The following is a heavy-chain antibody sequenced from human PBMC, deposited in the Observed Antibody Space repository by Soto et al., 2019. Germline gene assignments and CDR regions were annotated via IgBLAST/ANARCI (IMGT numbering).Heavy chain of an antibody. CDR1: GFTFSSYG. Sequence: GGSLRLSCAASGFTFSSYGMHWVRQAPGKGLEWVAVIWYDGSNKYYADSVKGRFTISRDNSKNTLYLQMNSLRAEDTAVYYCARVSGERALDYWGQGTLVTVSS. CDR3: ARVSGERALDY. V-gene: IGHV3-33*01. J-gene: IGHJ4*02. CDR2: IWYDGSNK. D-gene: IGHD4-17*01.